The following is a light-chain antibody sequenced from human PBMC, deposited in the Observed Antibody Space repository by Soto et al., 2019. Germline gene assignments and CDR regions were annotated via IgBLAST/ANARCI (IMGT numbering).Light chain of an antibody. V-gene: IGKV3-15*01. J-gene: IGKJ2*01. CDR2: DSS. CDR3: EQYHNWPYT. Sequence: IVMTQSPATLSVSPGGRATLSCRASQSVTSNLAWYQQKPGQAPRLLIYDSSTRATGIPARFSGSGSGTEFTLTISSLQSEDFAVYYCEQYHNWPYTFGQGTKLDIK. CDR1: QSVTSN.